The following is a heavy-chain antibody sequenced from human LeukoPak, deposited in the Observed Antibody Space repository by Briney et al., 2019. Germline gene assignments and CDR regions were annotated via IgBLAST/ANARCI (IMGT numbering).Heavy chain of an antibody. CDR2: IYTSGST. D-gene: IGHD3-9*01. CDR1: GGSISSGSYY. CDR3: ARGYILTGYYTHFDY. J-gene: IGHJ4*02. V-gene: IGHV4-61*02. Sequence: PSQTLSLTCTVSGGSISSGSYYWSWIRQPAGKGLEWIGRIYTSGSTNHNPSLKSRVTISVDTSKNQFSLKLSSVTAADTAVYYCARGYILTGYYTHFDYWGQGTLVTVSS.